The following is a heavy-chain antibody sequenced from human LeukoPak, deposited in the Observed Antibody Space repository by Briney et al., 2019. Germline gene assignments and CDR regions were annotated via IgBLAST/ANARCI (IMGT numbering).Heavy chain of an antibody. CDR3: ARGGGVFWGPNDRSGDGY. D-gene: IGHD3-16*01. V-gene: IGHV1-2*02. J-gene: IGHJ4*02. Sequence: ASVKVSCKASGYTFTGYYMHWVRQAPGQGLEWMGWINPNSGGTNYAQKFQGRVTMTRDTSISTAYMELSRLRSDDTAVYYCARGGGVFWGPNDRSGDGYWGQGTLVTVSS. CDR1: GYTFTGYY. CDR2: INPNSGGT.